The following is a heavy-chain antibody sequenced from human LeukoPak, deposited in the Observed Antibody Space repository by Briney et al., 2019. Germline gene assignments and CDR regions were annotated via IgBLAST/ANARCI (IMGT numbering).Heavy chain of an antibody. Sequence: SETLSLTCTVSGGSISSYYWSWIRQPAGKGLEWIGRIYTSGSTNYNPSLKSRVTMSVDTSKNQFSLKLSSVTAADTAVYYCARETPYGLYYYYYMDVWGKGTTVTISS. J-gene: IGHJ6*03. CDR3: ARETPYGLYYYYYMDV. V-gene: IGHV4-4*07. D-gene: IGHD3-16*01. CDR1: GGSISSYY. CDR2: IYTSGST.